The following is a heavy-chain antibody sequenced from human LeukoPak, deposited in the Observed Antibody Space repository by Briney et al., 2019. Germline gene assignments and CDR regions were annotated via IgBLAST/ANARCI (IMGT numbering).Heavy chain of an antibody. Sequence: GGSLRLSCAASGFSFKNFWLTWVRQAPGKGLEWVANIKDDGRDKYYVDSVKGQFTISRDNAKNLVYLQMNSLRAEDTGVYYCARDDARGWGSWGQGTLVIVSS. CDR1: GFSFKNFW. CDR2: IKDDGRDK. J-gene: IGHJ5*02. CDR3: ARDDARGWGS. V-gene: IGHV3-7*01. D-gene: IGHD7-27*01.